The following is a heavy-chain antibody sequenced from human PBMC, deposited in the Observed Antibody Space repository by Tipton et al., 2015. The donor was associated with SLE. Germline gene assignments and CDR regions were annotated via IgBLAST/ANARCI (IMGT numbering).Heavy chain of an antibody. CDR1: GFTFSSYW. CDR3: ARGGLEPVDY. V-gene: IGHV3-74*01. CDR2: IKTDGSIT. Sequence: GSLRLSCAASGFTFSSYWMHWFRQPPGKGPVWVSRIKTDGSITNYADSVKGRFTISRDNAKNTLYLQLNSLRVEDTAVYYCARGGLEPVDYWGQGTLVTVSS. J-gene: IGHJ4*02. D-gene: IGHD5-24*01.